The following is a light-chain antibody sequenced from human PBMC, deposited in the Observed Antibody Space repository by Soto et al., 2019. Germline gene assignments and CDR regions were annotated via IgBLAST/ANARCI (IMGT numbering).Light chain of an antibody. J-gene: IGKJ1*01. CDR2: DAS. CDR1: HTISSW. Sequence: DIQMTQSPSTLSASVGDRVTITCRASHTISSWLAWYQQKPGQAPKLLIYDASSLERGVPSRFSGSGSGTEFTLTISSLQPDDFATYFCQKYNSYSTWTFGQGTKVDIK. V-gene: IGKV1-5*01. CDR3: QKYNSYSTWT.